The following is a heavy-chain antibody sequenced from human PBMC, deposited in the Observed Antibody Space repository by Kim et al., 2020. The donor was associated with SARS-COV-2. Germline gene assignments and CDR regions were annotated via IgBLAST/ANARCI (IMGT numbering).Heavy chain of an antibody. CDR3: ASYSSSWYYFDY. D-gene: IGHD6-13*01. Sequence: SVKVSCKASGGTFSSYAISWVRQAPGQGLEWMGGIIPIFGTANYAQKFQGRVTITADESTSTAYMELSSLRSEDTAVYYCASYSSSWYYFDYWGQGTLVTVSS. CDR1: GGTFSSYA. J-gene: IGHJ4*02. V-gene: IGHV1-69*13. CDR2: IIPIFGTA.